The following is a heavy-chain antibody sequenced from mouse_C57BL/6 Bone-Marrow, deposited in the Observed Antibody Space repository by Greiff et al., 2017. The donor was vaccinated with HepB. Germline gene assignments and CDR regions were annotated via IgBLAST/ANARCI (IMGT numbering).Heavy chain of an antibody. CDR3: ARSAQAAWFAY. D-gene: IGHD3-2*02. CDR2: INPSSGYT. V-gene: IGHV1-4*01. J-gene: IGHJ3*01. CDR1: GYTFTSYT. Sequence: QVQLQQSGAELARPGASVKMSCKASGYTFTSYTMHWVTQRPGQGLEWIGYINPSSGYTKYNQKFKDKATLTADKSSSTAYMQLSSLTSEDSAVYYCARSAQAAWFAYWGQGTLVTVSA.